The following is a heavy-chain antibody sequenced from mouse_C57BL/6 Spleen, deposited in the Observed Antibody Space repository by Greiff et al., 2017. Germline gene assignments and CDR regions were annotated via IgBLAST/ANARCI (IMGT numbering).Heavy chain of an antibody. D-gene: IGHD1-1*01. V-gene: IGHV1-74*01. CDR3: AIKIITTVEAMDY. CDR2: IYPSDSDT. CDR1: GYTFTSYW. J-gene: IGHJ2*02. Sequence: VQLQQPGAELVKPGASVKVSCKASGYTFTSYWMHWVKQRPGQGLEWIGRIYPSDSDTNYNQKFKGKATLTVDKSSSPAYMQLSSLTSEDSSVYYCAIKIITTVEAMDYWGQGTSLTVSS.